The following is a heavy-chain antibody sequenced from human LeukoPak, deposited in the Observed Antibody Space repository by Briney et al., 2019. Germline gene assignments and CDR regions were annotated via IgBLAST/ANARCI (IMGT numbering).Heavy chain of an antibody. CDR3: ARGILRYVDWLRRYYYYYGMDV. D-gene: IGHD3-9*01. Sequence: GGSLRLSCAASGFTFSSYWMSWVRQAPGKGLEWVANIKQDGSEKYYVDSVKGRFTISRDNAKNSLYLQMNSLRAEDTAVYYCARGILRYVDWLRRYYYYYGMDVWGQGTTVTVS. CDR2: IKQDGSEK. CDR1: GFTFSSYW. J-gene: IGHJ6*02. V-gene: IGHV3-7*01.